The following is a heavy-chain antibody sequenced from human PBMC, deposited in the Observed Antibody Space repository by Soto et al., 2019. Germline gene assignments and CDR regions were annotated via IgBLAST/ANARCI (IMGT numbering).Heavy chain of an antibody. Sequence: SGPTLVNTTQTLTLTCTFSGFSLSTSGVGVGWIRQPPGKALEWLALIYWDDDKRYSPSLKSRLTITKDTSKNQVVLTMTNMDPVDTATYYCAHRSAAAALVGNRFFDYWGQGALVTVSS. J-gene: IGHJ4*02. CDR3: AHRSAAAALVGNRFFDY. D-gene: IGHD6-13*01. CDR1: GFSLSTSGVG. CDR2: IYWDDDK. V-gene: IGHV2-5*02.